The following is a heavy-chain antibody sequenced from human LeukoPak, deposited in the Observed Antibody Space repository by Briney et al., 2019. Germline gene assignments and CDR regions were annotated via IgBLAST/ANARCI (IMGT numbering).Heavy chain of an antibody. D-gene: IGHD1-26*01. J-gene: IGHJ4*02. CDR3: ARDRIVGFDY. CDR1: GFTSSSYA. CDR2: ISYDGSNK. V-gene: IGHV3-30-3*01. Sequence: PGGSLGLSCAASGFTSSSYAMHWVRQAPGKGLEWVAVISYDGSNKYYADSVKGRFTISRDNSKNTLYLQMNSLRAEDTAVYYCARDRIVGFDYWGQGTLVTVSS.